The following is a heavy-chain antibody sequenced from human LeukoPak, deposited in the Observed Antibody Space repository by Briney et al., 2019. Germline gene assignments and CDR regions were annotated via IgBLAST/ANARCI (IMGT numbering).Heavy chain of an antibody. V-gene: IGHV3-23*01. CDR1: GFAFNSYD. Sequence: GGSPRLSCAASGFAFNSYDMTWVRRAPGKGLEWVSLITTDTYYADSVRGRFTISRDNSKNTLYLQMNSLRADDTAVYYCAKAGSGHYYDYWGQGTLVTVSS. J-gene: IGHJ4*02. CDR2: ITTDT. D-gene: IGHD3-22*01. CDR3: AKAGSGHYYDY.